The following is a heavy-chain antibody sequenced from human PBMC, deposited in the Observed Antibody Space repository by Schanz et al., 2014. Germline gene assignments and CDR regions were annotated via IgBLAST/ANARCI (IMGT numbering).Heavy chain of an antibody. Sequence: EQLLQSGGGLVQPGGSLRLSCAASGFTFSSYGIHWFRQPAGKGLEWVAVIWNNGVTKYYADSVRGRFTISRDRFQNTLYLRMSSLRAEDTAVYYCARPRFDYGEVDYWGQGTLVTVSS. CDR2: IWNNGVTK. V-gene: IGHV3-33*01. D-gene: IGHD4-17*01. CDR3: ARPRFDYGEVDY. CDR1: GFTFSSYG. J-gene: IGHJ4*02.